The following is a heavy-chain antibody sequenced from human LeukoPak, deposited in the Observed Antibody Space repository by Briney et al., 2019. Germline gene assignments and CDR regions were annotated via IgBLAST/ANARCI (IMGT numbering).Heavy chain of an antibody. J-gene: IGHJ4*02. D-gene: IGHD1-26*01. V-gene: IGHV3-21*01. Sequence: GGSLRLSCAASGFTFTSYSMNWVRQAPGKGLEWVSSISSSSSYIYYADSVKGRFTISRDNAKNSLYLQMNSLRAEDTAVYYCAREDGSYYYFDYWGQGTLVTVSS. CDR2: ISSSSSYI. CDR3: AREDGSYYYFDY. CDR1: GFTFTSYS.